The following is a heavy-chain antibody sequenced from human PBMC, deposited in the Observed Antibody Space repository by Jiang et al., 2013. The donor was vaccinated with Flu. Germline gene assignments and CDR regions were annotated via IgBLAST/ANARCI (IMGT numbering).Heavy chain of an antibody. CDR1: GYTFTDYA. Sequence: SGAEVKKPGASVKVSCKSSGYTFTDYAVHWVRQAPGQRLEWMGWINAGVGNAKYSQKLQDRLTITRNTSASTAYMELNSLRSEDTAVYFCARVPPVGPVTGAYDYWGQGTLVTVSS. CDR3: ARVPPVGPVTGAYDY. V-gene: IGHV1-3*01. CDR2: INAGVGNA. D-gene: IGHD6-19*01. J-gene: IGHJ4*02.